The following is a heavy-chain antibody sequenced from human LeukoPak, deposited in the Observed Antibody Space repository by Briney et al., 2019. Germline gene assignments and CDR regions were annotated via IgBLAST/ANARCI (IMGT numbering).Heavy chain of an antibody. V-gene: IGHV1-58*01. CDR1: GFTFTSSA. CDR2: IVVGSGNT. J-gene: IGHJ3*02. Sequence: SVKVSCKASGFTFTSSAVQWVRQARGQRLEWIGWIVVGSGNTNCAQKFQERVTITRDMSTSTAYMELSSLRSEDTAVYYCAADPVGADDAFDIWGQGTMVTVSS. CDR3: AADPVGADDAFDI. D-gene: IGHD1-26*01.